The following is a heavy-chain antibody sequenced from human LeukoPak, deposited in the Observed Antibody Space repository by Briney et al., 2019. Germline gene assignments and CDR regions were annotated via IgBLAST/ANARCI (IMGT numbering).Heavy chain of an antibody. V-gene: IGHV4-61*01. CDR1: GGSVSSGSYY. Sequence: SETLSLTCTVSGGSVSSGSYYWTWIRQSPGKGLELIGYIYYSGTTNYNPSLESRVTISVDTSKNQFSLKLSSVTAADTAVYYCASAVTFYYDSSGYYHPGYLQYWGQGTLVTVSS. D-gene: IGHD3-22*01. CDR3: ASAVTFYYDSSGYYHPGYLQY. J-gene: IGHJ1*01. CDR2: IYYSGTT.